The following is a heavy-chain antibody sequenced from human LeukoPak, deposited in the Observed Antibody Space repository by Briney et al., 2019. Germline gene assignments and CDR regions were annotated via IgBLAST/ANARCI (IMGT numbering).Heavy chain of an antibody. Sequence: SVTLSLTCTVSGDSINSLDLWSWVRQPPGKGLEWIGEMYLSGTTHSNPSVKSRVTISIDKSKNQFFLNLSSVTAADTAVYYCAGLVGRYSSGLYYYYFDYWGQGTLVTVSS. CDR2: MYLSGTT. J-gene: IGHJ4*02. V-gene: IGHV4-4*02. CDR1: GDSINSLDL. CDR3: AGLVGRYSSGLYYYYFDY. D-gene: IGHD3-22*01.